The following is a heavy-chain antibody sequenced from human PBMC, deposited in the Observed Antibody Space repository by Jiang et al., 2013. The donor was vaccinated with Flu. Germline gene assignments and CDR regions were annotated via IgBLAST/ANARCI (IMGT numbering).Heavy chain of an antibody. V-gene: IGHV2-70*01. Sequence: PTQTLTLTCIFSGFSLSTSGMCVSWIRQPPGKALEWLALIDWDDDKYYSTSLKTRLTISKDTSKNQVVLTMTNMDPVDTATYYCARMEYYYDSSGYSMGAFDIWGQGTMVTVSS. CDR2: IDWDDDK. CDR1: GFSLSTSGMC. J-gene: IGHJ3*02. D-gene: IGHD3-22*01. CDR3: ARMEYYYDSSGYSMGAFDI.